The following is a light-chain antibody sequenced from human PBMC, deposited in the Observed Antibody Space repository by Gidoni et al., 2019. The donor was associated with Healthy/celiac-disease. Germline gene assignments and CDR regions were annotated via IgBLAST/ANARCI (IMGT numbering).Light chain of an antibody. CDR1: KLGDKY. V-gene: IGLV3-1*01. CDR2: QDS. Sequence: SSELTQPPSVSVSPGQPARLTCSGDKLGDKYACWHQQKPGQSPVLVIYQDSKRPSGIPERFSGSNSGNTATLTISGTQAMDEADYYCQAWDSSTAVFGGGTKLTVL. J-gene: IGLJ2*01. CDR3: QAWDSSTAV.